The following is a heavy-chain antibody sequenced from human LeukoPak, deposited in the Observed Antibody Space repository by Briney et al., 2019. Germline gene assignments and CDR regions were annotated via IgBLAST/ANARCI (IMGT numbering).Heavy chain of an antibody. CDR3: ARGSVGGYANPSDY. Sequence: SETLSLTCAVYSGSFSGFYWSWIRQPPGKGLEWIGEINHRGSTNYNPSLKSRVPISVDTSKNHFSLNLSSVTAADTAVYYCARGSVGGYANPSDYWGQGTLVTVPS. CDR1: SGSFSGFY. J-gene: IGHJ4*02. CDR2: INHRGST. D-gene: IGHD5-12*01. V-gene: IGHV4-34*01.